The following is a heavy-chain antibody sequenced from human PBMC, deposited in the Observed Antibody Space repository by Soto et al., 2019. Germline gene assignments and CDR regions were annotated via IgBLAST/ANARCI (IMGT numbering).Heavy chain of an antibody. J-gene: IGHJ5*02. CDR3: ARGYPRSLFSTAVVTSYWFDP. CDR2: IDRSCST. D-gene: IGHD2-21*02. V-gene: IGHV4-34*01. Sequence: QVQLEQWGAGQLKPSETLSLTCAVYGGSFRGYYWSWIRQPPGKGLEWIAEIDRSCSTNYNPSLKRRVAMSVDTSKNQFSLRLRSVNAADTALYYCARGYPRSLFSTAVVTSYWFDPWGQGTLVTVSS. CDR1: GGSFRGYY.